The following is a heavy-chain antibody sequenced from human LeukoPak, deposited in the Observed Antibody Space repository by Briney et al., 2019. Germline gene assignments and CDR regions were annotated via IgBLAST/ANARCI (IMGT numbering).Heavy chain of an antibody. CDR1: GFTFSSYW. V-gene: IGHV3-74*01. J-gene: IGHJ3*02. CDR3: ARAVVGEQDTAMVAFDI. Sequence: PGGSLRLSCAASGFTFSSYWMHWVRQAPGKGLVWVSRINSDGSSTSYADSVKGRFTISRDNAKNTLYLQMNSLRAEDTAVYYCARAVVGEQDTAMVAFDIWGQGTMVTVSS. D-gene: IGHD5-18*01. CDR2: INSDGSST.